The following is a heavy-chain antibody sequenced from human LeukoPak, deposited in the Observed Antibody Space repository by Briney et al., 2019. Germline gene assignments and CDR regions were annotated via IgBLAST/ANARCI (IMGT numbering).Heavy chain of an antibody. D-gene: IGHD6-19*01. V-gene: IGHV1-24*01. J-gene: IGHJ4*02. CDR3: ATLETQQWLLFDY. CDR1: GYTLTELS. Sequence: VSVKVSCKVSGYTLTELSMHWVRQAPGKGLEWMGGFDPEDGETIYAQKFQGRVTMTEDTSTDTAYMELSSLRSEDTAVYYCATLETQQWLLFDYWGQGTLVTVSS. CDR2: FDPEDGET.